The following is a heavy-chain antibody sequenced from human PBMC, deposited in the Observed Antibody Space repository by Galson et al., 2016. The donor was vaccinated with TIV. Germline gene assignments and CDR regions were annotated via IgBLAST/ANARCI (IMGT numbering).Heavy chain of an antibody. CDR1: GFTFSSYA. Sequence: SLRLSCAASGFTFSSYALTWVRQAPGKGLEWVSAITGGGGSSYYADSVKGRFTISRDNSKKMLYLQLNSLRAEDTVVYYCAKVPSSGFSYYYGLDVWGQGTTVTVSS. V-gene: IGHV3-23*01. D-gene: IGHD3-22*01. J-gene: IGHJ6*02. CDR3: AKVPSSGFSYYYGLDV. CDR2: ITGGGGSS.